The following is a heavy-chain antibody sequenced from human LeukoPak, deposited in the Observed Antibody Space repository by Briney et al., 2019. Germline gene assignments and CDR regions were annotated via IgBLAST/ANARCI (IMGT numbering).Heavy chain of an antibody. D-gene: IGHD1-26*01. CDR1: GFTFSSYW. V-gene: IGHV3-74*01. J-gene: IGHJ4*02. Sequence: PGGSLRLSCAASGFTFSSYWMHWVRQAPGKGLVWVSRINTDGSSTSYADSVKGRFTISRDNAKNSLDLQMNSLRAEDTAFYYCARVRWAGGTWAFDYWGQGTLVTVSS. CDR2: INTDGSST. CDR3: ARVRWAGGTWAFDY.